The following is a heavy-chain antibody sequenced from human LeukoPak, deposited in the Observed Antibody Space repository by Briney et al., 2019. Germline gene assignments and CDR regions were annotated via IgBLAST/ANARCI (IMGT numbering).Heavy chain of an antibody. CDR1: GGTFSSYA. CDR2: IIPIFGTA. Sequence: SVKVSCKASGGTFSSYAISWVRQAPGQGLEWMGGIIPIFGTASYAQKFQGRVTITADESTSTAYMELSSLRSEDTAVYYCARELTPYGSGSYAAYWGQGTLVTVSS. V-gene: IGHV1-69*01. CDR3: ARELTPYGSGSYAAY. D-gene: IGHD3-10*01. J-gene: IGHJ4*02.